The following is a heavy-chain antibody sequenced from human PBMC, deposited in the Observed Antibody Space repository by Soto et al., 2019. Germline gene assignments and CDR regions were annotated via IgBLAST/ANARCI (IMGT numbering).Heavy chain of an antibody. D-gene: IGHD5-12*01. Sequence: QITLTESGPTLVTPTQTLTLTCSFSGFSLTTSGAAVGWFRQPPGKAPEWLALFYWNDDSRYSPSLRSRLTVTGDCCKNQVVLTRANVDPVRSGTYCCAQRPTSTDGFYFDYWGQGTLVTVAS. CDR2: FYWNDDS. CDR1: GFSLTTSGAA. CDR3: AQRPTSTDGFYFDY. J-gene: IGHJ4*02. V-gene: IGHV2-5*01.